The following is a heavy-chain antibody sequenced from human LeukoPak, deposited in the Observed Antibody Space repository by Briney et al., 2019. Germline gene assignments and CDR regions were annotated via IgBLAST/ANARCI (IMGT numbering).Heavy chain of an antibody. J-gene: IGHJ5*02. CDR1: GGSISRGDYY. Sequence: PSETLSLTCTVSGGSISRGDYYWRWIRQPPGRGLEWIGYIFYSVTTYYHPSLKSRVSISVDTSKNQFSLKLSSVPAADTAVYYCARGVVAARIGLGWFDPWGQGTLVTVSS. V-gene: IGHV4-30-4*01. CDR3: ARGVVAARIGLGWFDP. CDR2: IFYSVTT. D-gene: IGHD6-6*01.